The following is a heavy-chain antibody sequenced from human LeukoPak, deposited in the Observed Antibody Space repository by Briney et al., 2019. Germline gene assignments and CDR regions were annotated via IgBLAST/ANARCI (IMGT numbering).Heavy chain of an antibody. CDR2: IRYDGSNK. CDR1: GFTFSSYG. Sequence: GGSLRLSCAASGFTFSSYGMHWVRQAPGKGLEWVAFIRYDGSNKYYADSVKGRFTISRDNSKNTLYPQMNSLRAEDTAVYYCAKSDAIVVVPAAPTHWGQGTLVTVSS. D-gene: IGHD2-2*01. J-gene: IGHJ4*02. CDR3: AKSDAIVVVPAAPTH. V-gene: IGHV3-30*02.